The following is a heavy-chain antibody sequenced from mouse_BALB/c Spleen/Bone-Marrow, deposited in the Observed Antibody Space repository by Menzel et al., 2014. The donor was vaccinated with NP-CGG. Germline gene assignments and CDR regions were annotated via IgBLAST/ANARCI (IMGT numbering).Heavy chain of an antibody. Sequence: VQLQQSGAELVRPGALVMLSCKASGFNIKDYYMYWVKQRPEQGLEWIGWIDPENGNIIYDPKFQGKASITADTSSNTAYLQLSSLTSEDTAVYYCARSPRNYFDYWGQGSTLTVSS. CDR2: IDPENGNI. CDR1: GFNIKDYY. V-gene: IGHV14-1*02. J-gene: IGHJ2*01. CDR3: ARSPRNYFDY.